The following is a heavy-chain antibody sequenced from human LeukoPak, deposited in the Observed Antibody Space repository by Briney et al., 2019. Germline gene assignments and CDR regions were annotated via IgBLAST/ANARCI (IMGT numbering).Heavy chain of an antibody. CDR1: GFTFSSYS. CDR2: ISSSSSYI. Sequence: GGSLRLSCAASGFTFSSYSMNWVRQAPGKGLEWVSSISSSSSYIYYADSVKGRFTISRDNAKNSLYLQMNSLRAEDTAVYYCASRGFVDSSGYNDYWGQGTLVTVSS. V-gene: IGHV3-21*01. CDR3: ASRGFVDSSGYNDY. J-gene: IGHJ4*02. D-gene: IGHD3-22*01.